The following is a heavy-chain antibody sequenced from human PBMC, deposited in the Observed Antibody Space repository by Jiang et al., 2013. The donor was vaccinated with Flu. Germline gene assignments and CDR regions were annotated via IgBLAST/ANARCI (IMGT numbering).Heavy chain of an antibody. CDR2: IRSKAYGGTT. CDR3: TSGSYYDWFDP. V-gene: IGHV3-49*04. J-gene: IGHJ5*02. Sequence: GGGLVQPGRSLRLSCTASGFTFGDYAMSWVRQAPGKGLEWVGFIRSKAYGGTTEYAASVKGRFTISRDDSKSIAYLQMNSLKTEDTAVYYCTSGSYYDWFDPWGQGTLVTVSS. D-gene: IGHD1-26*01. CDR1: GFTFGDYA.